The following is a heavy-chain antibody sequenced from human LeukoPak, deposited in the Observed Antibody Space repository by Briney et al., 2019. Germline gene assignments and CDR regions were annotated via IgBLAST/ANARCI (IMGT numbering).Heavy chain of an antibody. V-gene: IGHV3-23*01. CDR2: ISGSGGST. J-gene: IGHJ4*02. D-gene: IGHD2-15*01. CDR3: AKENVVVAAAVPDY. CDR1: GYIFSDYA. Sequence: GGSLRLSCAASGYIFSDYAMSWVRQAPGQGLEWISCISGSGGSTYYADSVKGRFTISRDNSTNTLYLQMSSLRAEDTAVYYCAKENVVVAAAVPDYWGQGTLVTVSS.